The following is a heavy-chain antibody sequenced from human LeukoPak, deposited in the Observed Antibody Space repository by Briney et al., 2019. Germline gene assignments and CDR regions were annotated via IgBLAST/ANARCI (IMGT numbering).Heavy chain of an antibody. CDR2: IYYSGST. D-gene: IGHD3-10*01. CDR1: GGSISSSGYY. Sequence: SETLSLTCTASGGSISSSGYYWGWIRQPPGKGLEWIGYIYYSGSTNYNPSLKSRVTISVDTSKNQFSLKLSSVTAADTAVYYCARGRRGITMVRGVIITYDYFDYWGQGTLVTVSS. CDR3: ARGRRGITMVRGVIITYDYFDY. V-gene: IGHV4-61*08. J-gene: IGHJ4*02.